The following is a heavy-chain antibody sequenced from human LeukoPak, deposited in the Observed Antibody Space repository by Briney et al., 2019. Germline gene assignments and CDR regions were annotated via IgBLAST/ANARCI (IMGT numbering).Heavy chain of an antibody. CDR3: ARSRHVEMATIFDY. V-gene: IGHV4-59*01. CDR1: GGSISSYY. J-gene: IGHJ4*02. Sequence: SETLSLTCTVSGGSISSYYWSWVRQPPGKGLEWIGDIYYSGSTNYNPSLKRRVTISVDTSKNQFSLKLSSVTAADTAVYYCARSRHVEMATIFDYWGQGTLVTVSS. D-gene: IGHD5-24*01. CDR2: IYYSGST.